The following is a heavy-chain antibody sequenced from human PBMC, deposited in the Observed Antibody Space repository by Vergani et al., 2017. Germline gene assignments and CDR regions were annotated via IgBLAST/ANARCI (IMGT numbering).Heavy chain of an antibody. CDR3: AKDHPTIWFGELGLCDY. CDR1: GFTFDDYA. J-gene: IGHJ4*02. CDR2: ISGSGGST. V-gene: IGHV3-23*04. Sequence: DVQLVESGGGLVQPGRSLRLSCAASGFTFDDYAMHWVRHAPGKGLEWVSGISGSGGSTYSADSVKGRFTISRDNSKNTLYLQRNSLRAEDTAVYYCAKDHPTIWFGELGLCDYWGQGTLVTVSS. D-gene: IGHD3-10*01.